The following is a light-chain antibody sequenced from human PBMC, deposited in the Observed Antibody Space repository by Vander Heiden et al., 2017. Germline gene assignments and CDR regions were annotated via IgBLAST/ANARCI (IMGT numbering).Light chain of an antibody. J-gene: IGLJ3*02. Sequence: QSALTQPAPVSGSPAQSLTIPCTGTSSDVGGYNFVSWYQQHPGKAPKLMIFDVSNRPSGVSNRFSGSKSGNTASLTISGLQAEDEADYYCSSYTSSSTLWVFGGGTKLTVL. V-gene: IGLV2-14*01. CDR1: SSDVGGYNF. CDR2: DVS. CDR3: SSYTSSSTLWV.